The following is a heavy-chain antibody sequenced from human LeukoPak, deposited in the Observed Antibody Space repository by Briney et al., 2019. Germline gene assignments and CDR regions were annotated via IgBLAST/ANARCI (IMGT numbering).Heavy chain of an antibody. J-gene: IGHJ4*02. CDR1: GFTFSSYS. V-gene: IGHV3-48*02. CDR2: ISSGSDNI. CDR3: ARDDAWAFDY. Sequence: GGSLRLSCAASGFTFSSYSMNWVRQAPGRGPEWISYISSGSDNIDYAGSVKGRFTVSRDNAKNSPFLQVTSLRDDDTAVYYCARDDAWAFDYWGQGTRVTVSS. D-gene: IGHD1-26*01.